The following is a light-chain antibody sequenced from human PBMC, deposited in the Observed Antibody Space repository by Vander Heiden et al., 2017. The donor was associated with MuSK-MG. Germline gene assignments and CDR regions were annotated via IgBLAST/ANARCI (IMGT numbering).Light chain of an antibody. V-gene: IGLV2-14*03. J-gene: IGLJ2*01. Sequence: QSALTQPASVSGSPGHSITISCTGTSSAVGGDNDVSWDQQHPGKAPKLMIYDVSKRPSGVANRFSGSKAGNTASLTISGLQAEDEADYYCSSYTSSSTPVFGGGTKLTVL. CDR1: SSAVGGDND. CDR3: SSYTSSSTPV. CDR2: DVS.